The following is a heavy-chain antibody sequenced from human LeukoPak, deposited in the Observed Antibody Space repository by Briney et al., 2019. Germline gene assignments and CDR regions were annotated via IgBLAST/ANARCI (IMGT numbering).Heavy chain of an antibody. J-gene: IGHJ4*02. CDR1: GYTFTSYG. V-gene: IGHV1-18*01. CDR3: ATTYYYGSGSYYNPGLLDY. Sequence: ASVKVSCKASGYTFTSYGISWVRQAPGQGLEWKGWMSAYNGNTNYAQKLQGRVTMTTDTSTSTAYMELRSLRSDDTAVYYCATTYYYGSGSYYNPGLLDYWGQGTLVTVSS. CDR2: MSAYNGNT. D-gene: IGHD3-10*01.